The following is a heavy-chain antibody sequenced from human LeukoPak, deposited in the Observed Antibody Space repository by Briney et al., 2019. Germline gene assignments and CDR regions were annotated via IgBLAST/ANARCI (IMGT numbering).Heavy chain of an antibody. V-gene: IGHV3-23*01. CDR1: GFRFSSYA. CDR2: ISGSGVST. J-gene: IGHJ4*02. Sequence: GGSLRLSCAASGFRFSSYAMSWVRQAPGKGLEWVSAISGSGVSTYYADSVKGRFTVSRDNSKNSLYLQMNSLRAEDTAVYYCARDFPSSGYVLGGDYFDYWGQGTLVTVSS. D-gene: IGHD3-22*01. CDR3: ARDFPSSGYVLGGDYFDY.